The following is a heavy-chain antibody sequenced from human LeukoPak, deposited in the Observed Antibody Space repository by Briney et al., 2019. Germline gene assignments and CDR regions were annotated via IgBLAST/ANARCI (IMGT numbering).Heavy chain of an antibody. CDR3: ARGKYYCRGGSCAATLDS. V-gene: IGHV4-34*01. J-gene: IGHJ4*02. CDR2: INHSGNN. D-gene: IGHD2-15*01. CDR1: GGSFSDHY. Sequence: SETLSLTCAVTGGSFSDHYWTWIRQRPGKGLGWIGEINHSGNNIYNPSLKRRVTMSVDTSKNRVSRKMASVTAEETAVYYCARGKYYCRGGSCAATLDSWGQGTLVIVSS.